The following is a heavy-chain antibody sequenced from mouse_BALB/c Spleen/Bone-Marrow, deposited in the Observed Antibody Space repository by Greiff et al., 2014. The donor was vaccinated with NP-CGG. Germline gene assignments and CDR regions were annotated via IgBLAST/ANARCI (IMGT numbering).Heavy chain of an antibody. J-gene: IGHJ2*01. V-gene: IGHV1-69*02. CDR2: IYPSDSYT. D-gene: IGHD2-1*01. CDR1: GYTFTNYW. CDR3: TGYGNYFDY. Sequence: QVQLKESGAELVRPGASVKLSCKASGYTFTNYWINWVKQRPGQGLEWIGNIYPSDSYTTYNQNFRDKATLTVDKSSSTAYMQLSSPTSEDSAVYYCTGYGNYFDYWDQGTTLTVSS.